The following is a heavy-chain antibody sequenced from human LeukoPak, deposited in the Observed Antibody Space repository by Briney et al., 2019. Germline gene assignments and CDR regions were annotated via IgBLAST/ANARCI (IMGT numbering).Heavy chain of an antibody. CDR2: INPNSGGT. V-gene: IGHV1-2*02. CDR3: ARSISTSPPGMDV. Sequence: GASVKVSCKASGYTFTGYYMHWVRQAPGQGLEWMGWINPNSGGTNYAQKFQGRVTMTRDTSISTAYMELSRLRSGDTAVYYCARSISTSPPGMDVWGQGTTVTVSS. D-gene: IGHD2-2*01. J-gene: IGHJ6*02. CDR1: GYTFTGYY.